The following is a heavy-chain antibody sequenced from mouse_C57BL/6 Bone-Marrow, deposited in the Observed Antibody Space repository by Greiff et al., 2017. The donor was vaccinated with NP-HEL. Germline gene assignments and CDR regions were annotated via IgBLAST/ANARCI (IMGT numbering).Heavy chain of an antibody. D-gene: IGHD1-1*01. CDR1: GFSFNTYA. J-gene: IGHJ1*03. CDR2: IRSKSNNYAT. CDR3: VRHGSSYPYWYFDV. Sequence: GGGLVQPKGSLKLSCAASGFSFNTYAMNWVRQAPGKGLEWVARIRSKSNNYATYYADSVKDRFTISRDDSESMLYLQMNNLKTEDTAMYYCVRHGSSYPYWYFDVWGTGTTVTVSS. V-gene: IGHV10-1*01.